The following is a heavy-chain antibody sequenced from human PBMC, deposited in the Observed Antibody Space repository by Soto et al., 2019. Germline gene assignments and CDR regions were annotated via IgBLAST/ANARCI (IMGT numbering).Heavy chain of an antibody. Sequence: QVQLVQSGAEVRKPGSSVKVSCKASGGTFTSYAISWVRQAPGQGLDWMGGIIPIFDRADYAQKFQGRVTLTADESTCTSHTELRSRRSEDTAVYYCARDHVGAQGGRCFDYWGQGNVVTVSS. CDR3: ARDHVGAQGGRCFDY. V-gene: IGHV1-69*01. CDR2: IIPIFDRA. CDR1: GGTFTSYA. D-gene: IGHD1-26*01. J-gene: IGHJ4*02.